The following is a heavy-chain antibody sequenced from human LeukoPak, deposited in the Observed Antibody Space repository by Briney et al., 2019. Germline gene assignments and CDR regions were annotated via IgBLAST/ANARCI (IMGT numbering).Heavy chain of an antibody. D-gene: IGHD5-12*01. Sequence: SETLSLTCTVSGGSISSHYWSWIRQPPGKGLEWIGYIYYSGSTNYNLSLKSRVTISVDTSKNQFSLKLSSVTAADTAVYYCATCGYSGYDCYYYMDVWGKGTTVTVSS. J-gene: IGHJ6*03. CDR2: IYYSGST. CDR1: GGSISSHY. V-gene: IGHV4-59*11. CDR3: ATCGYSGYDCYYYMDV.